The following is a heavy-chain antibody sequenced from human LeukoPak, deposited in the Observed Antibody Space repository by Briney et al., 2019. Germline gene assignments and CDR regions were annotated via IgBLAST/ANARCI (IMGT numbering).Heavy chain of an antibody. V-gene: IGHV4-39*01. CDR1: GDSISSSSYY. Sequence: SETLSLTCTVSGDSISSSSYYWGWIRQPPGKGLEWIGSIYYRGSTYYNPSLKSRVTISVDTSKNQFSLKLSSVTAADTAVYYCARHPGTLGRDWYFDLWGRGTLVTVSS. D-gene: IGHD2/OR15-2a*01. CDR3: ARHPGTLGRDWYFDL. J-gene: IGHJ2*01. CDR2: IYYRGST.